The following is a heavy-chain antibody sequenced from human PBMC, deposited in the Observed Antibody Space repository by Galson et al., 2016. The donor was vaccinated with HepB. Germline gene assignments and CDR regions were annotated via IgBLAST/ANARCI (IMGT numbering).Heavy chain of an antibody. CDR2: TYYNSQWYR. D-gene: IGHD3-10*01. J-gene: IGHJ3*02. V-gene: IGHV6-1*01. CDR1: GDSVSSNSAA. CDR3: VRNYYGSGGYYSSFDI. Sequence: CAISGDSVSSNSAAWNWIRQSPSRGLEWLGRTYYNSQWYRDFAASVKGRITINPDTPQNKISLQLNSVTPEDTAVYYCVRNYYGSGGYYSSFDIWVQGTTVTVSS.